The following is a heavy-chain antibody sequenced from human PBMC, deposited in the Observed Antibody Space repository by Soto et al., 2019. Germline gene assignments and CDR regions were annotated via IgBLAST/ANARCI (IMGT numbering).Heavy chain of an antibody. J-gene: IGHJ6*02. Sequence: GGSLRLSCVASGFKFSSYALTWVRQAPGKGLEWVSVISVSGANTYYADSVKGRFTISRDNSKNTLYLQMNSLRAEDTAVYYCARASGFPPDYYYGMDVWGQGTTVTVSS. D-gene: IGHD5-12*01. V-gene: IGHV3-23*01. CDR2: ISVSGANT. CDR1: GFKFSSYA. CDR3: ARASGFPPDYYYGMDV.